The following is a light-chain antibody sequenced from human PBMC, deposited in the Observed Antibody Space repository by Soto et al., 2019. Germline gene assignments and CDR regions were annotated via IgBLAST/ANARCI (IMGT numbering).Light chain of an antibody. CDR3: CSYAAGSAPYV. Sequence: QSALTQPASVSGSPGQSITISCTGTSSDVGTYNLVSWYQQHPGKAPKLMLYEGSKRPSGVSNRFSGSNSGNTASLTISGLLAEDDADYYCCSYAAGSAPYVFGTGTKLTVL. V-gene: IGLV2-23*01. J-gene: IGLJ1*01. CDR2: EGS. CDR1: SSDVGTYNL.